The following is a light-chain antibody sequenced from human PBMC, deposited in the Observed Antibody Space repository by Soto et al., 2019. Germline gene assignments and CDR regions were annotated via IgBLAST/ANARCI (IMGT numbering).Light chain of an antibody. CDR2: RAS. CDR3: QQYYSTLPT. CDR1: QSVLYSSNNKNY. J-gene: IGKJ1*01. Sequence: DIVMTQSPDSLTVSLGERATINCKSSQSVLYSSNNKNYLAWYQQKPGQPPKLLIYRASTQESGVPDRFSGSGSGTDFTLTISSLQAEDVAVYYCQQYYSTLPTFGQGTKVEIK. V-gene: IGKV4-1*01.